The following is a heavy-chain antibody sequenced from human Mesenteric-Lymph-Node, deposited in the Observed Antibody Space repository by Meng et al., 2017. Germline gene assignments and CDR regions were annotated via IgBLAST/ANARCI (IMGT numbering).Heavy chain of an antibody. CDR3: ARGRYGRRNYFDY. Sequence: QVQLQQWGAGLLKPSETLSLTCAVYGGSFSGYYWSWIRQPPGKGLEWIGEINHSGSTNYNPPLKSRVTISVDTSKNQFSLKLSSVTAADTAVYYCARGRYGRRNYFDYWGQGTLVTVSS. D-gene: IGHD5-18*01. V-gene: IGHV4-34*01. CDR2: INHSGST. J-gene: IGHJ4*02. CDR1: GGSFSGYY.